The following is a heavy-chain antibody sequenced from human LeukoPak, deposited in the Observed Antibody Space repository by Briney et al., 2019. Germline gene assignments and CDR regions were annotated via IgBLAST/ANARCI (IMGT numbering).Heavy chain of an antibody. Sequence: TGGSLRLSCAASGFTFSRYGMNWVRQAPGKGLEWVSSISISSHYIYYADSVKGRFTISRDDAKNSLYLQMNSLRAEDMAVYYCARGSDTTAYSSLDYWGQGTLVTVSS. D-gene: IGHD3-22*01. J-gene: IGHJ4*02. V-gene: IGHV3-21*01. CDR1: GFTFSRYG. CDR2: ISISSHYI. CDR3: ARGSDTTAYSSLDY.